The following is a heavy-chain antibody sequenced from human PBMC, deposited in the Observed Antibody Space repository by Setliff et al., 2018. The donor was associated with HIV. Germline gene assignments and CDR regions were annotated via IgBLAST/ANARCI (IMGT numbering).Heavy chain of an antibody. Sequence: PGGSLRLSCAASGLTFSSSVMHWLRQAPGKGLEWVAVISPDETKKYYADSVKGRFSVSRDNTKKAVYLQMNSLTTEDTAVYYCAKAGSGYSGSNWFDPWGQGTLVTVSS. CDR1: GLTFSSSV. CDR2: ISPDETKK. CDR3: AKAGSGYSGSNWFDP. D-gene: IGHD6-13*01. V-gene: IGHV3-30*04. J-gene: IGHJ5*02.